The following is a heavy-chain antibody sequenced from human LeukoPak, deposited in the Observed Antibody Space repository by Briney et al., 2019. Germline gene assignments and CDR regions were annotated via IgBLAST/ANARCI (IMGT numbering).Heavy chain of an antibody. V-gene: IGHV4-30-2*01. CDR1: GGSISSGGYS. D-gene: IGHD2-15*01. Sequence: PSETLSLTCAVSGGSISSGGYSWSWIRQPPGKGLGWIGYIYHSGSTYYNPSLKSRVTISVDRSKNQFSLKLSSVTAADTAVYYCAREAPGYAYDYWGQGTLVTVSS. J-gene: IGHJ4*02. CDR3: AREAPGYAYDY. CDR2: IYHSGST.